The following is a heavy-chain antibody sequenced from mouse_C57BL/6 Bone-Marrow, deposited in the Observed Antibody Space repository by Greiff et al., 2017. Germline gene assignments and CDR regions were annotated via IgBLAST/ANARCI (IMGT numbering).Heavy chain of an antibody. CDR3: ARWRMVKDYFDY. CDR2: ISSGGSYT. J-gene: IGHJ2*01. Sequence: EVKLMESGGDLVKPGGSLKLSCAASGFTFSSYGMSWVRQTPDKRLEWVATISSGGSYTYYPDSVKGRFTISRDNAKNTLYLQMSSMKSEDTAMYYCARWRMVKDYFDYWGQGTTLTVSS. D-gene: IGHD2-3*01. CDR1: GFTFSSYG. V-gene: IGHV5-6*01.